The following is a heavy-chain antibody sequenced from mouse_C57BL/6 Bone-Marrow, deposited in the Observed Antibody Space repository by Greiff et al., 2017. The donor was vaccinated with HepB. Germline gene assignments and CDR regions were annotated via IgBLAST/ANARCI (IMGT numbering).Heavy chain of an antibody. V-gene: IGHV2-2*01. J-gene: IGHJ3*01. CDR2: IWSGGST. CDR1: GFSLTSYG. CDR3: ATTMVTTRGFAY. Sequence: VQLKESGPGLVQPSQSLSITCTVSGFSLTSYGVHWVRQSPGKGLEWLGVIWSGGSTDYNAAFISRLSISKDNSKSQVFFKMNSLQADDTAIYYCATTMVTTRGFAYWGQGTLVTVSA. D-gene: IGHD2-2*01.